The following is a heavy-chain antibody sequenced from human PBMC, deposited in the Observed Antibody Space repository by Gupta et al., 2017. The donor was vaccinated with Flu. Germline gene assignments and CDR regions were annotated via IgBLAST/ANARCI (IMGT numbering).Heavy chain of an antibody. CDR1: GFTFSSYA. CDR2: ISGSGGFT. V-gene: IGHV3-23*01. J-gene: IGHJ4*02. CDR3: AKDRGSYEGYYFDY. D-gene: IGHD1-26*01. Sequence: EVQLLESGGGLVQPGGSLRLSCAASGFTFSSYAMSWVRQAPGKGLEWVSGISGSGGFTYYADSVKGRFTISRDDSKNTLYLQMNSLRAEDTAVYYCAKDRGSYEGYYFDYWGQGTLVTVSS.